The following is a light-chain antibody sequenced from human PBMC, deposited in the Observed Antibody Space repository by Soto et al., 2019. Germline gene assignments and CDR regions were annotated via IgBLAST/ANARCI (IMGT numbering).Light chain of an antibody. CDR1: SSDVGSYNL. J-gene: IGLJ1*01. CDR2: EGS. CDR3: CSYAGSSTFPYV. Sequence: QSALTQPASVSGSPGQSITISCTGISSDVGSYNLVSWYQQHPGKAPKLMIYEGSKRPSGVSNRFSGSKSGNTASLTISGLQAEDEADYYCCSYAGSSTFPYVFGTGTKVTVL. V-gene: IGLV2-23*03.